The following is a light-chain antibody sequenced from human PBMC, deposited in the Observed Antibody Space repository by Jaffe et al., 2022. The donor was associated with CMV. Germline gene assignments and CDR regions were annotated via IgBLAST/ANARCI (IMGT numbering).Light chain of an antibody. CDR2: GAS. CDR3: QQYNSWPPIT. J-gene: IGKJ5*01. V-gene: IGKV3-15*01. CDR1: QSISNS. Sequence: EIVMTQSPATLSVSPGERATLSCRATQSISNSLAWYQQKPGQAPRLLIYGASTRATGIPARFSGSGSGTEFTLTISGLQSEDFAIYYCQQYNSWPPITFGQGTRLEIK.